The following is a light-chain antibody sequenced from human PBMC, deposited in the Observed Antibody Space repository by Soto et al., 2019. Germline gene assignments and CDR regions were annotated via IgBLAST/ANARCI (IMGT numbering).Light chain of an antibody. CDR1: SSDVGGYNY. CDR3: ISYTSSSTLV. Sequence: QSALTQPASVSGSPGQSITISCTGTSSDVGGYNYVSWYQQHPGKAPKLMIYDVSNRPSGVSNRFSGSKSGNTASLTISGLHAEDEADYYCISYTSSSTLVFGGWTKLSVL. J-gene: IGLJ2*01. V-gene: IGLV2-14*01. CDR2: DVS.